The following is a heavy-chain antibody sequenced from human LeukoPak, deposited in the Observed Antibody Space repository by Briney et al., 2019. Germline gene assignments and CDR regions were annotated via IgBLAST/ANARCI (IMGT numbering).Heavy chain of an antibody. CDR2: IIPILGIA. V-gene: IGHV1-69*04. CDR1: GGTFSSYA. CDR3: ARVRPSGYGDYHNWFDP. D-gene: IGHD4-17*01. Sequence: GASVKVSCKASGGTFSSYAISWVRQAPGQGLEWMGRIIPILGIANYAQKFQGRVTITADKSTSTAYMELSSLRSEDTAVYYCARVRPSGYGDYHNWFDPWGQGTLVTVSS. J-gene: IGHJ5*02.